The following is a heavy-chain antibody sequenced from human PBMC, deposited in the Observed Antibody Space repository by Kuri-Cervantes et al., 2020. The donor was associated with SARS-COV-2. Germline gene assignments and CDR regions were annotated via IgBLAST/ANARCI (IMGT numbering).Heavy chain of an antibody. Sequence: GSLRLSCTVSGGSISRSSYYWGWIRQPPGKGLEWIGSIYYSGSTYYNPSLKSRVTISVDTSKNQFSLKLSSVTAADTAVYYCARFPHFDHWGQGTLVTVSS. CDR2: IYYSGST. CDR1: GGSISRSSYY. J-gene: IGHJ4*02. V-gene: IGHV4-39*01. CDR3: ARFPHFDH.